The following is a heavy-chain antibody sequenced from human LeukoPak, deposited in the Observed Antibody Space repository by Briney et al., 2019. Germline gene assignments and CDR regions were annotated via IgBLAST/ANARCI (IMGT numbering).Heavy chain of an antibody. Sequence: PSETLSLTCTVSGGSISSYYWSWIRQPPGKGLEWTGYIYYSGSTNYNPSLKSRGTISVDTSKNQFSLKLSSVTAADTAVYYCARDGMANGFGYWGQGTLVTVSS. J-gene: IGHJ4*02. CDR1: GGSISSYY. V-gene: IGHV4-59*01. CDR3: ARDGMANGFGY. CDR2: IYYSGST. D-gene: IGHD5-24*01.